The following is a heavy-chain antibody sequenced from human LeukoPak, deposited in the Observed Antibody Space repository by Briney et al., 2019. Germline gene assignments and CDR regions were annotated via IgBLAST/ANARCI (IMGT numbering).Heavy chain of an antibody. CDR1: GFTVSSNY. D-gene: IGHD6-6*01. Sequence: GGSLRLSCAASGFTVSSNYMSWVRQAPGKGLEWVSVIYSGGSTYYADSVKGRFTISRDNSKNTLYLQMNSLRAEDTAVYYCASEYSSSSGHFWGQGTLVTVSS. J-gene: IGHJ4*02. V-gene: IGHV3-66*01. CDR2: IYSGGST. CDR3: ASEYSSSSGHF.